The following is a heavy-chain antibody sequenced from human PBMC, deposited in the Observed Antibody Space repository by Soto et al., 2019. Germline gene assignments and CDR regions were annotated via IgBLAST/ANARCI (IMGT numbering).Heavy chain of an antibody. CDR3: AKGPEYDILTGCDF. V-gene: IGHV3-23*04. D-gene: IGHD3-9*01. CDR2: ISGGGSST. J-gene: IGHJ4*02. Sequence: EVQLVESGGGFVQPGESLRLSCAASGFTFSLSAMSWVRQAPGRGLEWVSSISGGGSSTDYAESVKGRCTISRDNSKNTVNLQMNSMRAEDTAVYYCAKGPEYDILTGCDFWGQGALVTVSS. CDR1: GFTFSLSA.